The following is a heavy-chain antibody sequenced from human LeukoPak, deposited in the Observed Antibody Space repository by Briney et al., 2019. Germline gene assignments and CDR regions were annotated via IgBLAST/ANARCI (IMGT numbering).Heavy chain of an antibody. CDR3: ARNRPPYGSGPFDY. CDR1: GGSISSSNW. D-gene: IGHD3-10*01. Sequence: SSETLSLTCAVSGGSISSSNWWSWVRQPPGKGLEWIGEIYHSGSTNYNPSLKSRVTISVDKSKNQFSLKLSSVTAADTAVYYCARNRPPYGSGPFDYWGQGTLVTVSS. CDR2: IYHSGST. V-gene: IGHV4-4*02. J-gene: IGHJ4*02.